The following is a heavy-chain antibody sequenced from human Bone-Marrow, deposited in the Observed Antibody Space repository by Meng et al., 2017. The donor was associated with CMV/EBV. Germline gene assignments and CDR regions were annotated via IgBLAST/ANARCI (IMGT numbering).Heavy chain of an antibody. CDR1: GFTFSSYA. V-gene: IGHV3-64*02. CDR2: ISSNGGST. Sequence: GGSLRLSCAASGFTFSSYAMHWVRQAPGKGLEYVSAISSNGGSTYYADSVKGRFTISRDNSKNTLYLQMGSLRAEDMAVYYCARDRPLCSSTSCAPPLYGMDVWGQGTTVTFAS. J-gene: IGHJ6*02. CDR3: ARDRPLCSSTSCAPPLYGMDV. D-gene: IGHD2-2*01.